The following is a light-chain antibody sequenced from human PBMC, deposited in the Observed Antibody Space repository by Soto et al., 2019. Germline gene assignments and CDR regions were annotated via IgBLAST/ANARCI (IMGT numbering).Light chain of an antibody. V-gene: IGKV3-11*01. CDR3: QHYNSYSEA. J-gene: IGKJ1*01. Sequence: EIVLTQSPATRSLSPGERATLSCRASQSVSIHLAWYQQKGGQAPRLLIYDTSNRATGIPARFSGSGSGTDFILTISSLQPDDFATYYCQHYNSYSEAFGQGTKVDIK. CDR2: DTS. CDR1: QSVSIH.